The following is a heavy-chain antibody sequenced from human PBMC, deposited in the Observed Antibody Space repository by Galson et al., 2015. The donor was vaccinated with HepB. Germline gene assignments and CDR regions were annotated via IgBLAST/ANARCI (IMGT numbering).Heavy chain of an antibody. CDR3: ARGIYYDSSGYYSHLGY. J-gene: IGHJ4*02. D-gene: IGHD3-22*01. CDR2: INPSGGST. Sequence: SVKVSCKASGYTFTSYYMHWVRQAPGQGLEWMGIINPSGGSTSYAQKFQGRVTMTRDTSTSTVYMELSSLRSEDTAVYYCARGIYYDSSGYYSHLGYWGQGTLVTVSS. CDR1: GYTFTSYY. V-gene: IGHV1-46*01.